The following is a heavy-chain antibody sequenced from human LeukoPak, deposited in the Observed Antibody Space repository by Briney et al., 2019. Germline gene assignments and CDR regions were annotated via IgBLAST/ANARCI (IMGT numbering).Heavy chain of an antibody. CDR2: IYTTGTT. CDR3: AKVAKYYYGSETYFFFEH. CDR1: DTSISTYY. J-gene: IGHJ4*02. Sequence: SETLSLTCTVSDTSISTYYWSWIRQPAGKGLEWIGHIYTTGTTNYNPSLKSRVTMSIDTSKNQFSLTLSSVTAADTAVYYCAKVAKYYYGSETYFFFEHWGQGTLVTVSS. V-gene: IGHV4-4*07. D-gene: IGHD3-10*01.